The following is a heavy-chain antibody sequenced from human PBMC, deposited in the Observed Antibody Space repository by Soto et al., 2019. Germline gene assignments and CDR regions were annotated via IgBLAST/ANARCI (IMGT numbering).Heavy chain of an antibody. CDR3: ARDLSSGEDSYYFDY. V-gene: IGHV4-38-2*02. J-gene: IGHJ4*02. CDR2: IDYSGKT. Sequence: PSETLSLTCVVSGYLISSGYYWGWVRQTPGKGLEWLGSIDYSGKTYKNPSLKSRVSASVDLSQNQFSLNLRSVTAADTAVYFCARDLSSGEDSYYFDYWGQGT. D-gene: IGHD2-15*01. CDR1: GYLISSGYY.